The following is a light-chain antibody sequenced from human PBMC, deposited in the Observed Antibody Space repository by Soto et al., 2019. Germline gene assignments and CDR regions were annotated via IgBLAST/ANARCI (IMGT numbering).Light chain of an antibody. CDR3: QQVNSYPLT. CDR2: AAS. Sequence: DIQLTQSPSFLSASVGDRVTITCRASQGISSYLAWYQQEPGKAPNLLIYAASTLQGGVPSRFSGSGSGTEFTLTISSLQPEDFATYYCQQVNSYPLTFGQGTKLEIK. CDR1: QGISSY. V-gene: IGKV1-9*01. J-gene: IGKJ2*01.